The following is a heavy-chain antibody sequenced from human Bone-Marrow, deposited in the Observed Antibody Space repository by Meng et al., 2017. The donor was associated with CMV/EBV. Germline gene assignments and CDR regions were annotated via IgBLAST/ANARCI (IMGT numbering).Heavy chain of an antibody. CDR2: INPSGGST. D-gene: IGHD3-3*01. Sequence: ASVKVSCKASGYTFTSYYMHWARQAPGQGLEWMGIINPSGGSTSYAQKFQGRVTMTRDTSTSTVYMELSSLRSEDTAVYYCARDLTIFGVVTRTDYWGQGTLVTVSS. CDR1: GYTFTSYY. CDR3: ARDLTIFGVVTRTDY. J-gene: IGHJ4*02. V-gene: IGHV1-46*01.